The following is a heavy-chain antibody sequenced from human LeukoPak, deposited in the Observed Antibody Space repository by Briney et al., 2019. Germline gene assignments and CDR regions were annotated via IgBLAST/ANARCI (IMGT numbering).Heavy chain of an antibody. Sequence: GGSLRLSCAASGFTFSDYYMSWIRQAPGKGLEWVSYISSSGSTIYYADSVKGRFTISRDNAKNSLYLQMNSLRAEDTAVYYCARGRSSSWYDLSYFDYWGQGTLVTVSS. D-gene: IGHD6-13*01. CDR2: ISSSGSTI. J-gene: IGHJ4*02. V-gene: IGHV3-11*01. CDR3: ARGRSSSWYDLSYFDY. CDR1: GFTFSDYY.